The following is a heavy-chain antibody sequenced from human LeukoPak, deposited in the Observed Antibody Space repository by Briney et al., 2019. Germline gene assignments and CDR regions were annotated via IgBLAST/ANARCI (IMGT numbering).Heavy chain of an antibody. CDR3: ARAYGSGSYNWFDP. CDR1: GGSFSGYY. J-gene: IGHJ5*02. Sequence: SETLSLTCAVYGGSFSGYYWNWIRQPPGKGLEWIGSIYYSGSTYYNPSLKSRVTISVDTSKNQFSLKLSSVTAADTAVYYCARAYGSGSYNWFDPWGQGTLVTVSS. V-gene: IGHV4-34*01. D-gene: IGHD3-10*01. CDR2: IYYSGST.